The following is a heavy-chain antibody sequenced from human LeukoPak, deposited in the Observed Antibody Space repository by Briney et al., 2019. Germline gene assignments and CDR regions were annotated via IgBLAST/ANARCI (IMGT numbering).Heavy chain of an antibody. J-gene: IGHJ4*02. CDR2: ISFDGRDK. CDR1: GFTLNSYI. D-gene: IGHD3-16*01. V-gene: IGHV3-30*04. CDR3: ARAYGGLIDY. Sequence: QSGGSLRLSCEASGFTLNSYIMHWVRQAPGKGLEWVALISFDGRDKQYADSVKGRFTISKDNSKNTLYLQMSSLSGDDTSMYFCARAYGGLIDYWGQGTLVTVSS.